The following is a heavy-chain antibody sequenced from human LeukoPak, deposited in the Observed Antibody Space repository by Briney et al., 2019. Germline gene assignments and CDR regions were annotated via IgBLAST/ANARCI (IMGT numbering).Heavy chain of an antibody. CDR2: ISWNSGSI. D-gene: IGHD6-19*01. CDR1: GFTFDDYA. CDR3: AKGSSGWYRAEYFQH. J-gene: IGHJ1*01. V-gene: IGHV3-9*01. Sequence: PGGSLRLSCAASGFTFDDYAMHWVRQAPGKGLEWVSGISWNSGSIGYADSVKGRFTISRDNAKNSLYLQMNSLRAEDTALYYCAKGSSGWYRAEYFQHWGQGTLVTVSS.